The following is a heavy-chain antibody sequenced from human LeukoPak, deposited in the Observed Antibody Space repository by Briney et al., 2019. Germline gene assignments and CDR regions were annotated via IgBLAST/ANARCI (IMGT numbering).Heavy chain of an antibody. V-gene: IGHV5-51*01. J-gene: IGHJ5*02. CDR3: ARESETSRRFYAP. D-gene: IGHD2-2*01. CDR2: IYPGDSDA. Sequence: GESLKISCTGSGYTFSNYWIGWVRQMPGKGLEWMGIIYPGDSDATYSPSFRGQVTFSVDESRTTVYLEWTSLKASDTAMYFCARESETSRRFYAPRGQGTLVTVSS. CDR1: GYTFSNYW.